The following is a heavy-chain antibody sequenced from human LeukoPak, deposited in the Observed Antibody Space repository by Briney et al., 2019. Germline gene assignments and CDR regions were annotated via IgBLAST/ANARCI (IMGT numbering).Heavy chain of an antibody. D-gene: IGHD1-14*01. CDR3: AKDQRDSELFDY. CDR1: GFTFSSYG. CDR2: IRYDGSNK. V-gene: IGHV3-30*02. Sequence: GGSLRLPCAASGFTFSSYGMHWVRQAPGKGLEWVAFIRYDGSNKYYADSVKGRFTISRDNSKNTLYLQMNSLRAEDTAVYYCAKDQRDSELFDYWGQGTLVTVSS. J-gene: IGHJ4*02.